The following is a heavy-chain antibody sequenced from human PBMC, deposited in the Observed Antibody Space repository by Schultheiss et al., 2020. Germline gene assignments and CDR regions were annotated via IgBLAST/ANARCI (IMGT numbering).Heavy chain of an antibody. J-gene: IGHJ4*02. Sequence: SETLSLTCTVSGGSISSYYWSWIRQPPGKGLEWIGYIYYSGSTNYNPSLKSRVTISVDTSKNQFSLKLSSVTAADTAVYYCAKDSTVAGTWGGIFDYWGQGTLVTVSS. CDR3: AKDSTVAGTWGGIFDY. CDR1: GGSISSYY. D-gene: IGHD6-19*01. V-gene: IGHV4-59*01. CDR2: IYYSGST.